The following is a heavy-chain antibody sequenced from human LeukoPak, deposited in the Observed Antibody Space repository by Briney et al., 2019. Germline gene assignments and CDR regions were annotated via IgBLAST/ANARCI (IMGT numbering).Heavy chain of an antibody. V-gene: IGHV3-21*01. CDR2: ISSSSSYI. CDR3: ARGDDSSGYYAFDI. CDR1: EFSVGSNY. D-gene: IGHD3-22*01. J-gene: IGHJ3*02. Sequence: GGSLRLSCAASEFSVGSNYMTWVRQAPGKGLEWVSSISSSSSYIYYADSVKGRFTISRDNAKNSLYLQMNGLRAEDTAVYYCARGDDSSGYYAFDIWGQGTMVTVSS.